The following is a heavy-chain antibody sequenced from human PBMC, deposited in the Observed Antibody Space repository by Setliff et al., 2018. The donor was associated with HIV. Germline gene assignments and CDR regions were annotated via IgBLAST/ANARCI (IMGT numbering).Heavy chain of an antibody. CDR1: GFTFSTYG. D-gene: IGHD2-2*01. J-gene: IGHJ6*02. CDR3: AKDHCSSSGCYEYSYYGMDV. V-gene: IGHV3-30*02. Sequence: GGSLRLSCAASGFTFSTYGMHWVRQAPGKGLEWVAFIRYDGSNKYYADSVKGRFTISRDNSKNTLHLQMNSLRAEDTALYYCAKDHCSSSGCYEYSYYGMDVWGQGTTVTVS. CDR2: IRYDGSNK.